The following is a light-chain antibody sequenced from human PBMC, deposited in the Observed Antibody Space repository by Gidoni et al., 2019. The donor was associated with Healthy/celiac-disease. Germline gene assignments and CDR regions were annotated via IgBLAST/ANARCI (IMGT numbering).Light chain of an antibody. CDR1: QSLLHSNGYNY. CDR3: MQALQTPT. CDR2: LGS. Sequence: VMTQSPLSLPVTPGEPASISCRSSQSLLHSNGYNYLDWYLQKPGQSPQLLIYLGSNRASGVPDRXSGXGXGTDFTLKISRVEAEDVGVYYCMQALQTPTFGQGTRLEIK. V-gene: IGKV2-28*01. J-gene: IGKJ5*01.